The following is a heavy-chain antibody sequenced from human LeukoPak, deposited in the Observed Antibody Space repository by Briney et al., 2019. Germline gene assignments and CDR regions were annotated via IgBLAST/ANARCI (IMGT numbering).Heavy chain of an antibody. CDR1: GFTFSSYS. CDR2: ISSSSSYI. J-gene: IGHJ4*02. Sequence: PGGSLRLSCAASGFTFSSYSMNWVRQAPGKGLEWVSSISSSSSYIYYADSVKGRFTISRNNAKNSLYLQMNSLRAEDTAVYYCARDIYCTNGVCDEGPDWGQGTLVTVSS. CDR3: ARDIYCTNGVCDEGPD. D-gene: IGHD2-8*01. V-gene: IGHV3-21*01.